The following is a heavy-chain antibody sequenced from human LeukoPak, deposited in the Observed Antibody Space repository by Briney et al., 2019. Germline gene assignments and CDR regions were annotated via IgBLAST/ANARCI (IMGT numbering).Heavy chain of an antibody. Sequence: GGSLRLSCAASGFLFSTYTVNWVRQAPGQGLEWVAALAAASGTRYYANSVKGQFTISRDNSKNTVFLQMNSLRVEDTAVYYCAKDKVPDGKWDIDYWGQGTLVTVSS. V-gene: IGHV3-23*01. CDR1: GFLFSTYT. CDR2: LAAASGTR. D-gene: IGHD1-26*01. CDR3: AKDKVPDGKWDIDY. J-gene: IGHJ4*02.